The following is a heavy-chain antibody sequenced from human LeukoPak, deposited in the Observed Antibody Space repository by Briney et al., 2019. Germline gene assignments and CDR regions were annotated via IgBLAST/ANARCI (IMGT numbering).Heavy chain of an antibody. CDR1: GFTFSSYW. J-gene: IGHJ4*02. Sequence: GGSLRLSCAASGFTFSSYWMHWVRQAPGKGLVWVSRISDGGSTTTYADSVKGRFTISRDNAKNTLYLQMNSLRAEDTAVYYCARDLSPDYWGQGTLVTVSS. V-gene: IGHV3-74*01. CDR2: ISDGGSTT. CDR3: ARDLSPDY. D-gene: IGHD2/OR15-2a*01.